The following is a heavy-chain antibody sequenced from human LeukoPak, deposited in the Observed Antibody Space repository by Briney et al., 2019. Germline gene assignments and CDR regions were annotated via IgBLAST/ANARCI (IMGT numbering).Heavy chain of an antibody. V-gene: IGHV4-39*02. CDR3: ARDASSSPRGRFDP. D-gene: IGHD2-2*01. CDR1: GGSIASYY. J-gene: IGHJ5*02. Sequence: SETLSLTCTVSGGSIASYYWAWIRQPPGKGLEWIGSISYSGSTYYSPSLKSRVTISVDTSKKQFSLKLTSVTATDTAVYYCARDASSSPRGRFDPWGQGTLVTVSS. CDR2: ISYSGST.